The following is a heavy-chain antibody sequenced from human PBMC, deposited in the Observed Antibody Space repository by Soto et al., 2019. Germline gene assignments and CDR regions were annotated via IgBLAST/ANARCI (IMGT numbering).Heavy chain of an antibody. CDR3: ARPEGYCTNGVCYEGIMDV. J-gene: IGHJ6*03. CDR2: IYYSGST. CDR1: GGSISSSSYY. Sequence: SETLSLTCTVSGGSISSSSYYWGWIRQPPGKGLEWIGSIYYSGSTYYNPSLKSRVTISVDTSKNQFSLKLSSVTAAETAVYYCARPEGYCTNGVCYEGIMDVWGKGTTVTVSS. D-gene: IGHD2-8*01. V-gene: IGHV4-39*01.